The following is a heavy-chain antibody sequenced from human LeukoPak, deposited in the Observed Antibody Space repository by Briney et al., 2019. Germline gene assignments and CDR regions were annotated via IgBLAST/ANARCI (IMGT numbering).Heavy chain of an antibody. CDR3: AKDGSTYYDFWSGYYANIPIYYYYYMDV. J-gene: IGHJ6*03. CDR1: GFTFSSYA. Sequence: GGSLRLSCAASGFTFSSYAMSWVRQAPGKGLEWVSAISGSGGSTYYADSVKGRFTISRDNSKNTLYLQMNSLRAEDPAVYYCAKDGSTYYDFWSGYYANIPIYYYYYMDVWGKGTTVTVSS. V-gene: IGHV3-23*01. D-gene: IGHD3-3*01. CDR2: ISGSGGST.